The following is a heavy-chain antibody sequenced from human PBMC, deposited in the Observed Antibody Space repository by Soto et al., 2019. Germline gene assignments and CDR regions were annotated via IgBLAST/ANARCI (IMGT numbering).Heavy chain of an antibody. CDR3: TRYRWFDA. CDR1: GFTFSKYE. V-gene: IGHV3-48*03. D-gene: IGHD3-16*02. Sequence: GGSRRLSWAASGFTFSKYEMNWVRQAPGKGLEWISYISSRGTVKYHADSVKGRFTISRDNAKNSLYLQMNSLRAEDTAVYYCTRYRWFDAWGQGTLVTVSS. J-gene: IGHJ5*02. CDR2: ISSRGTVK.